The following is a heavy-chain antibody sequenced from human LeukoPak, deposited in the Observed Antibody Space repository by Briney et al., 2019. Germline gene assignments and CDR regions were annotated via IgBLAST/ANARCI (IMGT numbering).Heavy chain of an antibody. J-gene: IGHJ4*02. CDR3: ARGYCSSTSCYDYFDY. Sequence: ASVKVSCKASGYTFTGYYMHWVRQAPGQGLEWMGWINPNSGGTNYAQKFQGRVTMTRDTSISTAYTELSRLRSDDTAVYYCARGYCSSTSCYDYFDYWGQGTLVTVSS. CDR1: GYTFTGYY. D-gene: IGHD2-2*01. V-gene: IGHV1-2*02. CDR2: INPNSGGT.